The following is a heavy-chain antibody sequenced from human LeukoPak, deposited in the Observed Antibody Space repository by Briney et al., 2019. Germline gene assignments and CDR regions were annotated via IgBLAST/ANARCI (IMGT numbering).Heavy chain of an antibody. CDR1: GYTFTSYY. Sequence: SCKASGYTFTSYYMHWVRQAPGQGLEWMAVISYDGSNKYYADSVKGRFTISRDNSKNTLYLQMNSLRAEDTAVYYCAREARWLQTHFDYWGQGTLVTVSS. J-gene: IGHJ4*02. CDR3: AREARWLQTHFDY. D-gene: IGHD5-24*01. V-gene: IGHV3-30*16. CDR2: ISYDGSNK.